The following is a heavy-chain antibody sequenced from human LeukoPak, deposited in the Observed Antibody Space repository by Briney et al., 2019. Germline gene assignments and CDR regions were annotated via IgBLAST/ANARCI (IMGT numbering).Heavy chain of an antibody. CDR1: GFTFSSYG. CDR3: ATDLRGVAY. V-gene: IGHV3-30*03. CDR2: ISYDGSNK. J-gene: IGHJ4*02. Sequence: PGGSLRLSCAASGFTFSSYGMHWVRQAPGKGLEWVAVISYDGSNKYYADSVKGRFTVSRDNAENSLFLQMNSLRAEDTAVYYCATDLRGVAYWGQGTLVTVSS. D-gene: IGHD3-10*01.